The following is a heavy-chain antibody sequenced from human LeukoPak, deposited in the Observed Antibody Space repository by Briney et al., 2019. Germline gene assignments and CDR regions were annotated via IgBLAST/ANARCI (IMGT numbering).Heavy chain of an antibody. CDR3: ARDSSAVRGAAPFDY. V-gene: IGHV3-21*01. Sequence: GGSLRLSCAASGFTFSSYSMNWVRQAPGKGLEWVSSISSSSSYIYYADSVKGRFTISRDNAKNSLYLQMNSLRAEDTAVYYCARDSSAVRGAAPFDYWGQGTLVTVSS. CDR2: ISSSSSYI. D-gene: IGHD3-10*01. J-gene: IGHJ4*02. CDR1: GFTFSSYS.